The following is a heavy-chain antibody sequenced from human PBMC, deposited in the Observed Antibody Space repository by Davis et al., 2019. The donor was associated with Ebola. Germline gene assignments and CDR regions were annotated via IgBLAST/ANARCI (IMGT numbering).Heavy chain of an antibody. J-gene: IGHJ4*02. CDR2: ISYDGSNK. CDR3: ARGWMER. V-gene: IGHV3-30*03. D-gene: IGHD5-12*01. Sequence: GESLKISCAASGFTFSSYGMHWVRQAPGKGLEWVAVISYDGSNKYYADSVKGRFTISRDNSKNTLYLQMSSLRAEDTAVYYCARGWMERWGQGTLVIVSS. CDR1: GFTFSSYG.